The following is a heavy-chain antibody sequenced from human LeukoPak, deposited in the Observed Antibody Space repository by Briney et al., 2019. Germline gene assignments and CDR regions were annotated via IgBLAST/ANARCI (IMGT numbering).Heavy chain of an antibody. Sequence: SETLSLTCAVYGGSFSGYYWSWIRQPPGKGLEWIGEINHSGSTNYNPSLKSRVTISVDTSKNQFSLKLSSVTAADTAVYYCXREGYXFWSGSKRNWFDPWAREPWSPSPQ. V-gene: IGHV4-34*01. CDR2: INHSGST. J-gene: IGHJ5*02. CDR1: GGSFSGYY. D-gene: IGHD3-3*01. CDR3: XREGYXFWSGSKRNWFDP.